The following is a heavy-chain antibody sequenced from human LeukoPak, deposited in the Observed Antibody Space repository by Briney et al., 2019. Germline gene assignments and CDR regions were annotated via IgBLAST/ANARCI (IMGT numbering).Heavy chain of an antibody. V-gene: IGHV4-61*05. CDR1: GGSISSSSYY. CDR2: IYYSGST. J-gene: IGHJ3*02. CDR3: ARSTLFAFDI. Sequence: SETLSLTCTVSGGSISSSSYYWGWIRQPPGKGLEWIGYIYYSGSTNYNPSLKSRVTISVDTSKNQFSLKLSSVTAADTAVYYCARSTLFAFDIWGQGTMVTVSS.